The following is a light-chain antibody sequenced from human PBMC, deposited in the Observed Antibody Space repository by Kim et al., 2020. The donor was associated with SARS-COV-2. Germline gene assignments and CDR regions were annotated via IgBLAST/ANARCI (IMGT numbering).Light chain of an antibody. CDR1: QSINSH. J-gene: IGKJ2*01. Sequence: SASVGDRVTITCRASQSINSHLNWYQQKPGKAPKLLIYTASRLQSGVPSRFSGSGSGTDLTLTISSLQPEDFATYYCQQSYTTPYTFGRGTKLDI. CDR2: TAS. V-gene: IGKV1-39*01. CDR3: QQSYTTPYT.